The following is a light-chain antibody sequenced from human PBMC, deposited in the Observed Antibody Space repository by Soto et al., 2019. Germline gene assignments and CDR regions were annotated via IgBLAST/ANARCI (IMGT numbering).Light chain of an antibody. CDR3: QQSYINPQFT. V-gene: IGKV1-39*01. CDR1: QSISTF. CDR2: AAS. J-gene: IGKJ3*01. Sequence: DIQMTQSPSSLSASVGARVTITCRASQSISTFLNWYLQKPGEAPKLLISAASSLQSGVPSRFSGSGSGTDFTLTISGLQPEDFGTYYCQQSYINPQFTFGPGTKVDV.